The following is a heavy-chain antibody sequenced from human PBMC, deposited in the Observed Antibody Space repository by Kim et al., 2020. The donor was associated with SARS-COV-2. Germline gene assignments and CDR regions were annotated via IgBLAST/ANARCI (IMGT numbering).Heavy chain of an antibody. CDR3: APDVSRCYHFDY. D-gene: IGHD3-10*02. CDR2: INPSGADT. CDR1: GYTFTSYY. V-gene: IGHV1-46*01. Sequence: ASVKVSCKASGYTFTSYYMHWVRQAPGQGLEWMGFINPSGADTTYAQKFQGRVTMTRDTSTSTAYMELSSLRSDDTAVYYCAPDVSRCYHFDYWGQGTLVTVSS. J-gene: IGHJ4*02.